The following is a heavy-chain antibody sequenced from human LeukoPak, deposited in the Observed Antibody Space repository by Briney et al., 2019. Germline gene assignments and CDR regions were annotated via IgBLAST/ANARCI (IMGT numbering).Heavy chain of an antibody. CDR1: GFTFSSSA. J-gene: IGHJ4*02. Sequence: AGSLRLSSAASGFTFSSSAMSWVRQAPGKGLDWVASISGNGISTYYADSVKGRFTISRDNSQNTLYLQMNSLSAEDTAVYYCARDHRSSTWPFDYWGQGTLVTVSS. CDR2: ISGNGIST. CDR3: ARDHRSSTWPFDY. D-gene: IGHD2-2*01. V-gene: IGHV3-23*01.